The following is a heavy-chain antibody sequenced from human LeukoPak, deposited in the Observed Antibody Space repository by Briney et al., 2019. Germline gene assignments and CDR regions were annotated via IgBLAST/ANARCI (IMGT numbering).Heavy chain of an antibody. D-gene: IGHD3-10*01. V-gene: IGHV3-7*01. Sequence: GGSLRLSCAASGFTFSKHWMSWVRQAPGKGLEWVATIKQNGSEKKYVDSVRGRITISRDNAKNTLYLQMNSLRAEDTAVYYCVLLSLTPGWGQGTLVTVSS. CDR3: VLLSLTPG. J-gene: IGHJ4*02. CDR2: IKQNGSEK. CDR1: GFTFSKHW.